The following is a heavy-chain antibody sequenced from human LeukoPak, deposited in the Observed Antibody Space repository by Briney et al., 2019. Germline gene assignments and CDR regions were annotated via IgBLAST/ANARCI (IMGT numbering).Heavy chain of an antibody. V-gene: IGHV5-51*01. J-gene: IGHJ4*02. Sequence: GESLKISCKGSGYSFSNYWIAWVRRMPGKGLEWMGIIFPADSDTGYSPSLQGQVTISVDKSINTAYLQWSSLKASDSAMYYCARPPGVGATSFDYWGQGTLVTVSS. CDR2: IFPADSDT. D-gene: IGHD1-26*01. CDR1: GYSFSNYW. CDR3: ARPPGVGATSFDY.